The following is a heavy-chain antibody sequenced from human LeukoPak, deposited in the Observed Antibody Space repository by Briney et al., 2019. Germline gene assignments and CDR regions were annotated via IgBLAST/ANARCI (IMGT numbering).Heavy chain of an antibody. CDR3: ARDRSGIAAD. V-gene: IGHV4-34*01. D-gene: IGHD6-25*01. Sequence: SETLSLTCAVYGGSFSGYYWSWIRQPPGKGLEWIGEINHSGSTNYNPSLKSRVTISVDTSKNQFSLKLSSVTAADTAVYYCARDRSGIAADWGQGILVTVSS. CDR1: GGSFSGYY. J-gene: IGHJ4*02. CDR2: INHSGST.